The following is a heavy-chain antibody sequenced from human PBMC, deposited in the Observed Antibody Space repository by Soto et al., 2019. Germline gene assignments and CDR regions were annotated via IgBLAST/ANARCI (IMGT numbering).Heavy chain of an antibody. Sequence: EVQLLDSGGGLVQPGGSLRLSCAASGFTFSNYAMTWVRQGPGKGLEWVSGISGSGGRSYYADSVKGRFTISRDNSKSTLYLHMNSLSAEDTAVYYCAKAYFVWSSEQPYYFDYWGQGTLVTFSS. CDR2: ISGSGGRS. CDR3: AKAYFVWSSEQPYYFDY. CDR1: GFTFSNYA. J-gene: IGHJ4*02. V-gene: IGHV3-23*01. D-gene: IGHD3-16*01.